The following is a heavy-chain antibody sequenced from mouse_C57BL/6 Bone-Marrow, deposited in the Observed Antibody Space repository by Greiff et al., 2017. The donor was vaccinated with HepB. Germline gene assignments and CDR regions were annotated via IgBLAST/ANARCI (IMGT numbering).Heavy chain of an antibody. CDR2: INPSSGYT. D-gene: IGHD1-1*01. J-gene: IGHJ1*03. CDR1: GYTFTSYW. V-gene: IGHV1-7*01. CDR3: ASRDYGSTWYFDV. Sequence: VQLQQSGAELAKPGASVKLSCKASGYTFTSYWMHWVKQRPGQGLEWIGYINPSSGYTKYNQKFKDKATVTADKSSSTAYMQLSSLTYEDSAVYYCASRDYGSTWYFDVWGTGTTVTVAS.